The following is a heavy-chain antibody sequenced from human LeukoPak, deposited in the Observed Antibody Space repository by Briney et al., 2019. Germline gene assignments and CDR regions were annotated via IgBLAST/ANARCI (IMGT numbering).Heavy chain of an antibody. D-gene: IGHD4-23*01. Sequence: PGGSLRLSCAASGFTFSNDWMNWVRRAPGQGLEGVANINQDGSGKYYVDSVKGRFTISRDNAKNSLFLQMNSLRAEDTAVYYCARGLRWVDYWGQGTLVTVSS. V-gene: IGHV3-7*03. CDR2: INQDGSGK. CDR3: ARGLRWVDY. CDR1: GFTFSNDW. J-gene: IGHJ4*02.